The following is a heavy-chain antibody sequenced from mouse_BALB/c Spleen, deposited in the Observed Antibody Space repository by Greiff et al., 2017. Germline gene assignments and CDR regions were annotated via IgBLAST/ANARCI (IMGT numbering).Heavy chain of an antibody. CDR3: ARPICYDYDGGAWFAY. V-gene: IGHV1S82*01. J-gene: IGHJ3*01. D-gene: IGHD2-4*01. CDR2: IHPSDSET. CDR1: GYSFTSYW. Sequence: QVQLKQSGAELVRPGASVKLSCKASGYSFTSYWMNWVKQRPGQGLEWIGMIHPSDSETRLNQKFKDKATLTVDKSSSTAYMQLSSPTSEDSAVYDCARPICYDYDGGAWFAYWGQGTLVTVSA.